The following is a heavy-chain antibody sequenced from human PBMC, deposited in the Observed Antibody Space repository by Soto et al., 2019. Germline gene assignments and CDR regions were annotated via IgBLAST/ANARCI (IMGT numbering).Heavy chain of an antibody. V-gene: IGHV5-10-1*01. CDR1: GYSFTSYW. J-gene: IGHJ6*02. CDR2: IDPIDSHT. Sequence: LGESLKISCEGSGYSFTSYWISWVRQMPGKGLEWMGRIDPIDSHTTHSPSFQGHVTISTDKSINTAYLQWSSLKASDTAMYYCARRYCSSATCPRNYYGMDVWGQGTTVTVSS. CDR3: ARRYCSSATCPRNYYGMDV. D-gene: IGHD2-2*01.